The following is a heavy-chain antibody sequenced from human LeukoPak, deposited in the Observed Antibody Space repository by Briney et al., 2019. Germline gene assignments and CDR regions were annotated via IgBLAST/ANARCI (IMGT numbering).Heavy chain of an antibody. V-gene: IGHV3-64*02. Sequence: AGGSLRLSCAAPGFTFSSHPRHWVGQAPGKGLEYVSRISSNGGSTYYADSVKGRFVISRDNSDNTMYLQMGSLRTEDMAVYYCARSSGSYGPFEFWGQGALVTVSS. D-gene: IGHD1-26*01. J-gene: IGHJ4*02. CDR2: ISSNGGST. CDR3: ARSSGSYGPFEF. CDR1: GFTFSSHP.